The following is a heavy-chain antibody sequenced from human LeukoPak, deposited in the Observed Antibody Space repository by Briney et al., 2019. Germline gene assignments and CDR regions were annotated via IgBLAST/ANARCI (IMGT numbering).Heavy chain of an antibody. V-gene: IGHV3-7*01. CDR3: ARGGNYYYDSSGNFDY. CDR1: GFTFSSYW. CDR2: IKQDGSEK. Sequence: GGSLRLSCAASGFTFSSYWMSRVRQAPGKGLEWVANIKQDGSEKYYVDSVKGRFTISRDNAKNSLYLQMNSLRAEDTAVYYCARGGNYYYDSSGNFDYWGQGTLVTVSS. D-gene: IGHD3-22*01. J-gene: IGHJ4*02.